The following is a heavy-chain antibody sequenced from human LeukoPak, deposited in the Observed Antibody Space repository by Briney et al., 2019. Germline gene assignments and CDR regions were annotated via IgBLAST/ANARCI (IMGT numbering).Heavy chain of an antibody. CDR2: INPNSGGT. CDR1: GYTFTGYY. V-gene: IGHV1-2*02. Sequence: ASVKVSCKASGYTFTGYYMHWVRQAPGQGREWMGWINPNSGGTNYAQKFQGRVTMTRDTSISTAYMELSRLRSDDTAVYYCARDRVGYYYDRGDAFDIWGQGTMVTVSS. D-gene: IGHD3-22*01. J-gene: IGHJ3*02. CDR3: ARDRVGYYYDRGDAFDI.